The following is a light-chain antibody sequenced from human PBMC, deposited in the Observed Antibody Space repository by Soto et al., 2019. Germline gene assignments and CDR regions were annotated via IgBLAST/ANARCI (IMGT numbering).Light chain of an antibody. CDR1: SSDVGGYDY. Sequence: QSALTQPASVSGSPGQSITISCTGTSSDVGGYDYVSWYQQHPGKAPKLMIYEVSNRPSGVSNRFSGSKSGNTASLTISGLQAEDEADYYCNSYISGGIVVFGGGTKVTVL. V-gene: IGLV2-14*01. CDR3: NSYISGGIVV. CDR2: EVS. J-gene: IGLJ2*01.